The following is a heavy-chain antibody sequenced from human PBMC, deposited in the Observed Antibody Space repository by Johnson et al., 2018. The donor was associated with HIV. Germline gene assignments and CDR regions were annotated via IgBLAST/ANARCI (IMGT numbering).Heavy chain of an antibody. CDR2: IYSGGST. V-gene: IGHV3-66*01. D-gene: IGHD1-26*01. Sequence: VQLVESGGDVVRPGGSLRLSCAASGFTVSSNYMSWVRQAPGKGLEWVSVIYSGGSTYYADSVKCRFTISRNNSKNTLDLHMNSLRSEDTAVYYCARGGGSSVAFDIWGQGTMVTVSS. J-gene: IGHJ3*02. CDR1: GFTVSSNY. CDR3: ARGGGSSVAFDI.